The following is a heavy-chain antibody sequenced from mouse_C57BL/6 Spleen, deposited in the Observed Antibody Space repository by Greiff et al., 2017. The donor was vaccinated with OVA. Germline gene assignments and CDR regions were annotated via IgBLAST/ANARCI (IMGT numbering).Heavy chain of an antibody. D-gene: IGHD2-3*01. CDR3: ARSGRDGPDY. CDR2: IDPSDSYT. V-gene: IGHV1-69*01. J-gene: IGHJ2*01. CDR1: GYTFTSYW. Sequence: QVQLQQSGAELVMPGASVKLSCKASGYTFTSYWMHWVKQRPGQGLEWIGEIDPSDSYTNYNQKFKGKSTLTVDKSSSTAYMQLSSLTSEDSAVYYCARSGRDGPDYWGQGTTLTVSS.